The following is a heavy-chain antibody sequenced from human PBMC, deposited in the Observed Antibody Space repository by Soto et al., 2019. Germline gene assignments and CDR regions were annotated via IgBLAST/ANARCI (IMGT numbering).Heavy chain of an antibody. CDR2: ISYDGSEK. Sequence: QVQLVESGGGVVQSGRSLRLSCAASGFTFSSYGMHWVRQAPGMGLEWVAVISYDGSEKYYADSVKGRFTISRDSSKNTLYLQMNSLRPEDAAVYYCAKDTCIGGLDHWGQGTLVTVSS. V-gene: IGHV3-30*18. J-gene: IGHJ4*02. CDR1: GFTFSSYG. D-gene: IGHD3-3*01. CDR3: AKDTCIGGLDH.